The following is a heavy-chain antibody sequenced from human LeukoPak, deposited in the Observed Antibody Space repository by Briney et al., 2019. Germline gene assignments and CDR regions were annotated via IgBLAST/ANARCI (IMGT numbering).Heavy chain of an antibody. CDR1: GGSISGNY. CDR3: ARASSGSFYYFDY. CDR2: IPNSGST. J-gene: IGHJ4*02. Sequence: SETLSLTCTVSGGSISGNYWSWIRQPAGKGLEWIGRIPNSGSTNYNPSLKSRVTMSVDTAKNQFSLKLSPVTAADTAVYYCARASSGSFYYFDYWGQGTLVTVSS. V-gene: IGHV4-4*07. D-gene: IGHD3-22*01.